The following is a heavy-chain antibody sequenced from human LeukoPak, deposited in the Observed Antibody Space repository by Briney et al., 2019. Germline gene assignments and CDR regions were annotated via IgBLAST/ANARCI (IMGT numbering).Heavy chain of an antibody. J-gene: IGHJ6*02. CDR3: ARDNLRGSGYYYYGMDV. Sequence: SETLSFTCAVSGGSISSGGYSWSWIRQPPGKGLEWIGYIYHSGSTYYNPSLKSRVTISVDRSKNQFSLKLSSVTAADTAVYYCARDNLRGSGYYYYGMDVWGQGTTVTVSS. V-gene: IGHV4-30-2*01. CDR1: GGSISSGGYS. CDR2: IYHSGST. D-gene: IGHD5-12*01.